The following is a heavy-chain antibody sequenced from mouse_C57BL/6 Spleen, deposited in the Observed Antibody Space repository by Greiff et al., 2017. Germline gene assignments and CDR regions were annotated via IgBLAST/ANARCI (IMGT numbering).Heavy chain of an antibody. J-gene: IGHJ2*01. CDR2: ISSGSSTI. V-gene: IGHV5-17*01. CDR3: AKGTTVVGVDY. Sequence: EVHLVESGGGLVKPGGSLKLSCAASGFTFSDYGMHWVRQAPEKGLEWVAYISSGSSTIYYADTVKGRFTISRDNAKNTLFLQMTSLRSEDTAMYYCAKGTTVVGVDYGGQGTTLTVSS. D-gene: IGHD1-1*01. CDR1: GFTFSDYG.